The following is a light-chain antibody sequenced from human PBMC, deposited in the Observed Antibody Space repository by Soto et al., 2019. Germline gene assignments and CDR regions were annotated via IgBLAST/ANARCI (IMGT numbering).Light chain of an antibody. V-gene: IGKV2-28*01. CDR1: QSLLHGSGYNY. CDR3: MQALQAPRT. J-gene: IGKJ1*01. Sequence: DIVMTQSPLSLPVTPGEPASISCRSSQSLLHGSGYNYLDWYLQKPGQSPQLLIYLGSNRASGVPDRFSGSGSGTDFTLKISRVEAEDVGVYYGMQALQAPRTFGQGTKVEFK. CDR2: LGS.